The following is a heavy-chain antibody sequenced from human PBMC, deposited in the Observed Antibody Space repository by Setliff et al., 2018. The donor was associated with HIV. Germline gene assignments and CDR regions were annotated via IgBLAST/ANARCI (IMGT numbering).Heavy chain of an antibody. CDR1: GFTFSNYW. CDR3: TTGSNSFWSGYSKH. D-gene: IGHD3-3*01. CDR2: INQDGSEK. V-gene: IGHV3-7*03. J-gene: IGHJ4*02. Sequence: GGSLRLSCAASGFTFSNYWMSWVRQAPGKGLEWVAHINQDGSEKNHVDSAKGRFTISRDNARNLVYLQMNSLKSEDTAIYYCTTGSNSFWSGYSKHWGQGALVTVSS.